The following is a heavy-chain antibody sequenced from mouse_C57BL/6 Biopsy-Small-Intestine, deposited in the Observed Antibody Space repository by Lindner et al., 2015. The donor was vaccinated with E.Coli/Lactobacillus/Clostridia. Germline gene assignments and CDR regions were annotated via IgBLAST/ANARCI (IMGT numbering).Heavy chain of an antibody. V-gene: IGHV1-34*01. J-gene: IGHJ1*03. Sequence: EVQLQESGAELVKPGASVKMSCKASGYTFTDYYMHWVKQSHGKSLEWIGYIYPNNGGNGYNQKFKDKATLTVDKSSSTAYMELRSLTSEDSAVYYCARRHYGDGNWYLDVWGTGTTVTVSS. CDR2: IYPNNGGN. D-gene: IGHD1-2*01. CDR3: ARRHYGDGNWYLDV. CDR1: GYTFTDYY.